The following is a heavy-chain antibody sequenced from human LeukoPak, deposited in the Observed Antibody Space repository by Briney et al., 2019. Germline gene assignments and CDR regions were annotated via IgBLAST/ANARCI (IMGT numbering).Heavy chain of an antibody. Sequence: GGSLRLSCAASGFTFSSYSMNWVRQAPGKGLEWVSYISSSSSTIYYADSVKGRFTISRDNSKNTLYLQMNSLRAEDTAVYYCARDQEVYYGDRPDAFDIWGQGTMVTVSS. J-gene: IGHJ3*02. V-gene: IGHV3-48*01. CDR2: ISSSSSTI. CDR1: GFTFSSYS. D-gene: IGHD4-17*01. CDR3: ARDQEVYYGDRPDAFDI.